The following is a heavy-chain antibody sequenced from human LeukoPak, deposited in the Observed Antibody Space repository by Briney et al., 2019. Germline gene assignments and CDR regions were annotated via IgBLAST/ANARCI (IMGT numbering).Heavy chain of an antibody. CDR3: AKDYYDLIPDDAFDI. D-gene: IGHD3-3*01. V-gene: IGHV3-23*01. CDR2: ISGSGDST. Sequence: PEGSLRLSCAASGFTFSSHAVSWVRQAPGKGLEWVSAISGSGDSTYYADSVKGRFTISRDNSKNTLYLQMNSLRAEDTAVYYCAKDYYDLIPDDAFDIWGQGSMVTVSS. CDR1: GFTFSSHA. J-gene: IGHJ3*02.